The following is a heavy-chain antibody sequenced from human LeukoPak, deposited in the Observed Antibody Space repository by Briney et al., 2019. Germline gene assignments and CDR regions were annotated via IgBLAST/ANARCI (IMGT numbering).Heavy chain of an antibody. Sequence: GRSLRLSCAVSGFTFDDYAMHWVRQAPGKGLEWVSGISWSGSSVGYADSVKGRFTISRDNSKNTVYLQMNGLRAEDTAVYYCAREIFGSGSYPDYWGQGTLVAVSS. CDR3: AREIFGSGSYPDY. CDR1: GFTFDDYA. J-gene: IGHJ4*02. V-gene: IGHV3-9*01. D-gene: IGHD3-10*01. CDR2: ISWSGSSV.